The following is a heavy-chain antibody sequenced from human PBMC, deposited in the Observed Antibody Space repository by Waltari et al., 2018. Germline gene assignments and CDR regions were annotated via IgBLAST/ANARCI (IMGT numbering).Heavy chain of an antibody. CDR3: ARDRRDDNNSVRWLDP. CDR1: GYMFRNFG. D-gene: IGHD1-1*01. CDR2: IRAYNGNT. Sequence: QIQLVQSGGEVKKPGASVNVSCKASGYMFRNFGIFWVRQAPGQGLEYMGWIRAYNGNTNYAQNFQGRLTLTTDTSASTAYMELSSLTSDDTAVYFCARDRRDDNNSVRWLDPWGQGTLVTVSS. V-gene: IGHV1-18*01. J-gene: IGHJ5*02.